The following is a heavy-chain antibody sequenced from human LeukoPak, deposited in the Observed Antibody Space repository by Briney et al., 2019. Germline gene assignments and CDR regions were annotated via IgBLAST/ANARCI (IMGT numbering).Heavy chain of an antibody. CDR1: GGSISSYY. J-gene: IGHJ3*02. Sequence: SETLSLTCTVSGGSISSYYWGWIRQPPGKGPEWIGTIFYSGSTYYNPSLKSRVTISVDTSKNQFSLKLSSVTAADTAVYYCARHTVWAVAIGGFAFDIWGQGTMVTVSS. V-gene: IGHV4-39*07. CDR2: IFYSGST. CDR3: ARHTVWAVAIGGFAFDI. D-gene: IGHD6-19*01.